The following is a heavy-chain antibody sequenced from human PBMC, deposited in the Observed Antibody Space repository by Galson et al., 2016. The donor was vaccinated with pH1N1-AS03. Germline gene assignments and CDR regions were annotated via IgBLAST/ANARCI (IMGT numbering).Heavy chain of an antibody. CDR1: GYTFTDYW. D-gene: IGHD4-17*01. V-gene: IGHV5-51*01. J-gene: IGHJ4*01. CDR2: VYPEDSDT. CDR3: ARLLLYGVFGKYFFEY. Sequence: QSGAEVKKPGESLRISCEVSGYTFTDYWIAWVRQVPGRGLEWMGMVYPEDSDTRYNQSFRGQVAISADKSITTAYLQWSSLQASDSAIYYCARLLLYGVFGKYFFEYWGQGSLVTVAS.